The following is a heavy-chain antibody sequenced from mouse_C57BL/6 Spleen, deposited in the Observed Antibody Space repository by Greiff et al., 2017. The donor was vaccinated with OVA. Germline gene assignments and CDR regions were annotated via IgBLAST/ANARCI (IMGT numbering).Heavy chain of an antibody. CDR2: IDPEDGET. Sequence: VQLQQSGAELVKPGASVKLSCTASGFNIKDYYMHWVKQRTEQGLEWIGRIDPEDGETKYAPEFQGKATITADTSSNTAYLKLSSLTSEDTAVYYCARGDYYGSSPYYFDYWGQGTTLTVSS. D-gene: IGHD1-1*01. J-gene: IGHJ2*01. CDR1: GFNIKDYY. CDR3: ARGDYYGSSPYYFDY. V-gene: IGHV14-2*01.